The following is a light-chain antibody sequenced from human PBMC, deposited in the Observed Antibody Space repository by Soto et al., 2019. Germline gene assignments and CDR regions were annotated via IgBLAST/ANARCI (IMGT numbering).Light chain of an antibody. CDR2: GNS. J-gene: IGLJ1*01. V-gene: IGLV1-40*01. CDR1: SSNIGAGYD. Sequence: QSVLTQPPSVSGAPGQRVTISCTGSSSNIGAGYDVHWYQQLPGTAPKLLIYGNSNRPSGVPDRFSGSKSGTSASLAITGLQAEDEADYYCQSYDSSPSFYVFGTGTQLTVL. CDR3: QSYDSSPSFYV.